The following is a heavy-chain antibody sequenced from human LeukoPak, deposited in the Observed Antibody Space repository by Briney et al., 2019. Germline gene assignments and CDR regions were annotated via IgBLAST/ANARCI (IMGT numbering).Heavy chain of an antibody. CDR1: GGTFSSYA. CDR2: INPNSGGT. J-gene: IGHJ5*02. CDR3: ARAVVPAAGGGFDP. V-gene: IGHV1-2*06. D-gene: IGHD2-2*01. Sequence: ASVKVSCKASGGTFSSYAISWVRQAPGQGLEWMGRINPNSGGTNYAQKFQGRVTMTRDTSISTAYMELSRLRSDDPAVYYCARAVVPAAGGGFDPWGQGTLVTVSS.